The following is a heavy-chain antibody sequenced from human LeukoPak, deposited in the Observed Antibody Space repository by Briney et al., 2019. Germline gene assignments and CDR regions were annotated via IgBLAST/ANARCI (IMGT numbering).Heavy chain of an antibody. CDR1: GFTFSSYA. D-gene: IGHD6-13*01. CDR2: ISSNGGST. Sequence: GGCLRLSCSASGFTFSSYAMHWVRQAPGERLEYVSAISSNGGSTYYADSVKGRFTISRDNSKNTLYLQMSSLRAEDTAVYYCVKEYSRTFDYWGQGTLVTVSS. J-gene: IGHJ4*02. V-gene: IGHV3-64D*09. CDR3: VKEYSRTFDY.